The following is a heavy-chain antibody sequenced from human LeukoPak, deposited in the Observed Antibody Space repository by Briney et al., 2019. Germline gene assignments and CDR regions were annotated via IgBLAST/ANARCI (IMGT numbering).Heavy chain of an antibody. CDR3: ASHSSGYYFVY. J-gene: IGHJ4*02. Sequence: PSETLSLTCTLSGGSISSYYWSWIRQPPGKGLEWIGYIYYSGSTNYNPSLKSRVTISVDTSKNQFSLKLSSVTAADTAVYYCASHSSGYYFVYWGQGTLVTVSS. V-gene: IGHV4-59*01. D-gene: IGHD3-22*01. CDR1: GGSISSYY. CDR2: IYYSGST.